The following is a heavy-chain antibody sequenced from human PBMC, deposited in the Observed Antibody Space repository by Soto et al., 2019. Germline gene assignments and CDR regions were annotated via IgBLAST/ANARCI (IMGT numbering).Heavy chain of an antibody. V-gene: IGHV4-31*03. Sequence: SETLSLTCTVSGGSISSGCYYWSWIRQHPGKGLEWIGYIYYIGSTYYNPSLKSRITISVDTSKNQFSLKMSSVTAADTAVYYCARDWRGYSYGYYYYYGMDVPGHETIVIVS. J-gene: IGHJ6*01. CDR1: GGSISSGCYY. CDR2: IYYIGST. CDR3: ARDWRGYSYGYYYYYGMDV. D-gene: IGHD5-18*01.